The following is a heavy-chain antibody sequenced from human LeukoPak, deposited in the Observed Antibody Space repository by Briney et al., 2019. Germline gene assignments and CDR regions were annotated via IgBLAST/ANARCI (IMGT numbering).Heavy chain of an antibody. V-gene: IGHV3-21*01. CDR1: GFTFSSYA. Sequence: GGSLRLSCAASGFTFSSYAMSWVRQAPGKGLEWVSSIGISSNKIYYADSVKGRFIISRDNAKNSVYLQMNSLRAEDTAVYYCARDASSGYDPWNDVDYYGMDVWGQGTTVTVSS. D-gene: IGHD5-12*01. CDR3: ARDASSGYDPWNDVDYYGMDV. CDR2: IGISSNKI. J-gene: IGHJ6*02.